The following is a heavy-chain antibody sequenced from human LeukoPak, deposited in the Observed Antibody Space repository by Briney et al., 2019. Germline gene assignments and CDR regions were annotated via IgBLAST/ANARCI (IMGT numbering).Heavy chain of an antibody. J-gene: IGHJ4*02. CDR3: AGEATVVNTLDY. V-gene: IGHV3-11*01. CDR2: ISSSGSTI. D-gene: IGHD4-23*01. CDR1: GFTFSDYY. Sequence: PGGSLRLSCAASGFTFSDYYMSWIRQAPGKGLEWVSYISSSGSTIYYADSVKGRFTISRDNAKNSLYLQMNSLRAEDTAVYYCAGEATVVNTLDYWGQGTLVTVSS.